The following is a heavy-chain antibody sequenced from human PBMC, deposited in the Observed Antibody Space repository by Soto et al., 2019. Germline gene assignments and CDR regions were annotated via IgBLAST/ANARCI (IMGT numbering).Heavy chain of an antibody. CDR3: ATRRGVFDY. V-gene: IGHV3-48*03. J-gene: IGHJ4*02. CDR1: GFTFSSFE. CDR2: IDSSDSDHTI. Sequence: ESGGGLVQPGGSLRLSCAASGFTFSSFEMNWVRQAPGKGLEWISYIDSSDSDHTIYYADSVKGRFTISRDNAKNSLYLQMNSLKAEDTAVYYCATRRGVFDYWGQGTLVTVSS. D-gene: IGHD3-10*01.